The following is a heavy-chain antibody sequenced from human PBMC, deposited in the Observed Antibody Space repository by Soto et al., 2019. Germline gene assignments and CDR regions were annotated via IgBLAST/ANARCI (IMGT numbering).Heavy chain of an antibody. CDR2: ISGSGGST. CDR1: GFTFSSYA. J-gene: IGHJ1*01. Sequence: PGGSLRLSCAASGFTFSSYAMSWVRQAPGKGLEWVSAISGSGGSTYYADSVKGRFTISRDNSKNTLYLQMNSLRAEDTAVYYCAKDLSPRAPATVIAAAGTSEYFQHWGQGTLVTVSS. CDR3: AKDLSPRAPATVIAAAGTSEYFQH. D-gene: IGHD6-13*01. V-gene: IGHV3-23*01.